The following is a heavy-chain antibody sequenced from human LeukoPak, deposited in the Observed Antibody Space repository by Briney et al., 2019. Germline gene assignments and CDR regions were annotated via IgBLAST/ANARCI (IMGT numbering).Heavy chain of an antibody. CDR3: ARGSFGVYYDSSGYFSFDP. D-gene: IGHD3-22*01. CDR2: IYTSGST. Sequence: PSETLSLTCTVSGGSISSYYWYWIRQPAGKGLEWIGRIYTSGSTNYNPSLKSRVTMSVDTSKNQFSLKLSSVTAADTAVYYCARGSFGVYYDSSGYFSFDPWGQGTLVTVSS. J-gene: IGHJ5*02. CDR1: GGSISSYY. V-gene: IGHV4-4*07.